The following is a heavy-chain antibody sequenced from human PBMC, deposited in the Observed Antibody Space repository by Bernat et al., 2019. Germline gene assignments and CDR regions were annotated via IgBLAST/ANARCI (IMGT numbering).Heavy chain of an antibody. Sequence: EMQLVQSGGGLVQPGGSLRLACAGSEFTFSGHFIDWVRQAPGKGLEWIGRTRDTPQYAASAKGRFSMSRDDPKNLLYLQMNSLKSEDTAVYYCLGWYYGMNVWGQGTTVTVS. D-gene: IGHD6-19*01. CDR3: LGWYYGMNV. CDR2: TRDTP. V-gene: IGHV3-72*01. J-gene: IGHJ6*02. CDR1: EFTFSGHF.